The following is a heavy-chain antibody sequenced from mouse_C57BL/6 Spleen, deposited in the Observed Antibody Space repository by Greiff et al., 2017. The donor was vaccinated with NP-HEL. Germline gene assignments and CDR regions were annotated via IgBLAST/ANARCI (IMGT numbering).Heavy chain of an antibody. CDR1: GFTFSDYG. CDR2: ISSGSSTI. J-gene: IGHJ2*01. CDR3: AAITYYFDY. Sequence: VKLVESGGGLVKPGGSLKLSCAASGFTFSDYGMHWVRQAPEKGLEWVAYISSGSSTIYYVATVKGRITISRDNAKNTLFLQMTSLRSEDTAMYYCAAITYYFDYWGQGTTLTVSS. D-gene: IGHD2-4*01. V-gene: IGHV5-17*01.